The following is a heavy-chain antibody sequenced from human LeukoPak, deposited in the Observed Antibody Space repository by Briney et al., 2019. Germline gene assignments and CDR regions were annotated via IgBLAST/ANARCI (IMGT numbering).Heavy chain of an antibody. J-gene: IGHJ5*02. CDR1: GYTFINYA. V-gene: IGHV1-3*01. CDR3: ARSGITVTTMDNWWFGDWFDP. Sequence: ASVKVSCKASGYTFINYALNWVRQAPGQGLEWMGRINPDNGNTKYSPNFQGRITITRDTSASTAYMELSSLRSEDTAVYYCARSGITVTTMDNWWFGDWFDPWGQGTLVTVSS. CDR2: INPDNGNT. D-gene: IGHD4-17*01.